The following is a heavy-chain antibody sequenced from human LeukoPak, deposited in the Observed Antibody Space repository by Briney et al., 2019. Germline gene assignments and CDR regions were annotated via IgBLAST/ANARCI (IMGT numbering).Heavy chain of an antibody. CDR3: ARERITLVRGVIYYYYGMDV. CDR1: GDSFSSNSAT. CDR2: TDYNAKWYN. V-gene: IGHV6-1*01. D-gene: IGHD3-10*01. Sequence: SQTLSLTCAISGDSFSSNSATWNWIRQPAWRGLECLVRTDYNAKWYNEYAVCVNSRITVNPDTSRNQFFLHLNSVTPEDPAVYFCARERITLVRGVIYYYYGMDVWGQGTTVTVSS. J-gene: IGHJ6*02.